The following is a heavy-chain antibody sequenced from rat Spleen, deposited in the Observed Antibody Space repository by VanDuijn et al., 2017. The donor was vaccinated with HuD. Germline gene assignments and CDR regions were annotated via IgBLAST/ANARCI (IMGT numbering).Heavy chain of an antibody. CDR2: LRYDGET. CDR3: ARSPYTNYVMDV. J-gene: IGHJ4*01. D-gene: IGHD1-6*01. V-gene: IGHV2S30*01. CDR1: GFSLTGND. Sequence: QVQLKESGPGLVQPSQTLSLTCTVSGFSLTGNDFHWIRPPPGKGLEWMGRLRYDGETYYNSTLKSRLSISRDTSRNQVFLKMNRLQTDDTAIYYCARSPYTNYVMDVWGQGASVTVSS.